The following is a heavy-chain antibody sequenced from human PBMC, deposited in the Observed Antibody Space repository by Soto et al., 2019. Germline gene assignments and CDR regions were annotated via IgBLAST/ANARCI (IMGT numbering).Heavy chain of an antibody. J-gene: IGHJ4*02. CDR3: ARDQGGYDYVWGSYRYPYYFDY. CDR2: IKQDGSEK. Sequence: GGSLRLSCAASGFTFSSYWMSWVRQAPGKGLEWVANIKQDGSEKYYVDSVKGRFTISRDNAKISLYLQMNSLRAEDTAVYYCARDQGGYDYVWGSYRYPYYFDYWGQGTLVTVSS. CDR1: GFTFSSYW. V-gene: IGHV3-7*03. D-gene: IGHD3-16*02.